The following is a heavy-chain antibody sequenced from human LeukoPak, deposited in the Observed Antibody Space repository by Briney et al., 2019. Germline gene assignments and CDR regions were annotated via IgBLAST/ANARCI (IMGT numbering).Heavy chain of an antibody. Sequence: ASVKVSCKASGYTFTGYYMHWVRQAPGQGLEWMGRINPNSGGTNYAHKFQGRVTMTRDTSISTAYMELSRLRSDDTAVYYCARSRDFGWLDPWGQGTLVTVSS. D-gene: IGHD3-3*01. CDR3: ARSRDFGWLDP. V-gene: IGHV1-2*06. J-gene: IGHJ5*02. CDR1: GYTFTGYY. CDR2: INPNSGGT.